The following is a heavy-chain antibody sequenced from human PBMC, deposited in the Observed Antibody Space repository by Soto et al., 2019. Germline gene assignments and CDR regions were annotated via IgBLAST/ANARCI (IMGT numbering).Heavy chain of an antibody. D-gene: IGHD3-16*02. Sequence: SETLSLTCAVYGGSFSGYYWSWIRRPPGKGLEWIGEINHSGSTNYNPSLKSRVTISVDTSKNQFSLKLSSVTAADTAVYYCARGTQYYDYVWGSYRFIPLKYDYWGQGTLVTVS. CDR3: ARGTQYYDYVWGSYRFIPLKYDY. CDR1: GGSFSGYY. V-gene: IGHV4-34*01. J-gene: IGHJ4*02. CDR2: INHSGST.